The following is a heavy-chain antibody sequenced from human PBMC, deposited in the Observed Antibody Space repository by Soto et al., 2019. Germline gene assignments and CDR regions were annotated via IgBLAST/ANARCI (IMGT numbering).Heavy chain of an antibody. J-gene: IGHJ4*02. D-gene: IGHD6-13*01. V-gene: IGHV4-34*01. Sequence: QVQLQQWGAGLLKPSETLSLTCAVYGGSFSGYYWSWIRQPPGKGLEWIGEINHSGSTNYNPSLKSRGTISVDTSKNQFSLKLSSVTAADTAVYYCARGTSAVKAFDYWGQGTLVTGSS. CDR2: INHSGST. CDR3: ARGTSAVKAFDY. CDR1: GGSFSGYY.